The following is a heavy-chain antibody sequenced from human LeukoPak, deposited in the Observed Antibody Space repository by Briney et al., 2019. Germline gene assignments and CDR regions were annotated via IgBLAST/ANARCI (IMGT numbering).Heavy chain of an antibody. Sequence: PSETLSLTCAVSGGSISSSNWWSWVRPPPGKGLEWIGEIYHSGSTNYNPSLKSRVTISVDKSKNQFSLKLSSVTAADTAVYYCARGPHSYTLWYFDLWGRGTLVTVSS. V-gene: IGHV4-4*02. CDR2: IYHSGST. J-gene: IGHJ2*01. D-gene: IGHD3-16*02. CDR1: GGSISSSNW. CDR3: ARGPHSYTLWYFDL.